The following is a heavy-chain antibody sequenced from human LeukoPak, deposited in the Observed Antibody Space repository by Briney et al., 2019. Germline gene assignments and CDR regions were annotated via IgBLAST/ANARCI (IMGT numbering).Heavy chain of an antibody. CDR1: GGSFSGYY. J-gene: IGHJ6*03. Sequence: PSETLSLTCAVYGGSFSGYYWSWIRQPPGKGLEWIGEINHSGSTNYNPSLKSRVTISVDTSKNQFSLKLSSVTAADTAVYHCARGVYYYYYYMDVWGKGTAVTISS. V-gene: IGHV4-34*01. CDR2: INHSGST. CDR3: ARGVYYYYYYMDV.